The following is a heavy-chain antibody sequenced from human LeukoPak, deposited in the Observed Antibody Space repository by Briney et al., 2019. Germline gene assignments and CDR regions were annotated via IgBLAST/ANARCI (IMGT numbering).Heavy chain of an antibody. CDR2: ISGSGGST. Sequence: GGSLRLSCAVSGFSVSYNYMSWVRQAPGKGLEWDSAISGSGGSTYYADSVKGRFTISRDNSKNTLYLQMNSLRAEDTAVYYCGKNRYSGSLSPFDIWGQGTMVTVSS. D-gene: IGHD1-26*01. V-gene: IGHV3-23*01. CDR1: GFSVSYNY. CDR3: GKNRYSGSLSPFDI. J-gene: IGHJ3*02.